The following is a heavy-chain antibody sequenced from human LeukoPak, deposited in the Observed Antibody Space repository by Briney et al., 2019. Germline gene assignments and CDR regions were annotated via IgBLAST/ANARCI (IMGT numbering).Heavy chain of an antibody. CDR3: AANSADYNTLGGSYKV. CDR1: SASITSSPYF. Sequence: NPSETLSLTCTVSSASITSSPYFWGWIRQSPGKGLEWIGSISYSGTTYYNPSLKSRVTISVDTSKNQFSLKLNSVTAADTAVFYCAANSADYNTLGGSYKVWGQGTLVTVSS. V-gene: IGHV4-39*01. J-gene: IGHJ4*02. CDR2: ISYSGTT. D-gene: IGHD3-10*01.